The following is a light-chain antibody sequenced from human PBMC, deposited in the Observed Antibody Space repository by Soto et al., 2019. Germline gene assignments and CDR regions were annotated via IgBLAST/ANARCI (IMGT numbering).Light chain of an antibody. CDR1: SSDVGSYNL. CDR2: EVS. V-gene: IGLV2-23*02. Sequence: QSALTQPASVSGSPGQSITISCTGTSSDVGSYNLVSWYQQHPGKAPKLMIYEVSERPSGVSRRFSGSKSGNTASLTISGLQAEDEVDYFCSYGSRNTLVLFGGGTKLTVL. J-gene: IGLJ2*01. CDR3: CSYGSRNTLVL.